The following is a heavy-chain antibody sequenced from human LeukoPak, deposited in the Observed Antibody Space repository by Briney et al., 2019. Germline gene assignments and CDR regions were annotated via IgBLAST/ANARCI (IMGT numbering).Heavy chain of an antibody. CDR3: AKDALTTVTTWRGPAFDC. CDR1: GFTFSSYA. V-gene: IGHV3-23*01. J-gene: IGHJ4*02. CDR2: ISGSGGST. Sequence: GGSLRLSCAASGFTFSSYAMSWVRQAPGKGLEWVSTISGSGGSTYYADSVKGRFTISRDNSKNTLYLQMNSLRAEDTAVYYCAKDALTTVTTWRGPAFDCWGQGTLVTVSS. D-gene: IGHD4-17*01.